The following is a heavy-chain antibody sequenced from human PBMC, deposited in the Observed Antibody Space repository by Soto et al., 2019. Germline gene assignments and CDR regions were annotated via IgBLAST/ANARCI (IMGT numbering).Heavy chain of an antibody. CDR2: INSDGSST. Sequence: EVQLVESGGGLVQPGGSLRVSCAASGFTFSSYWMHWVRQAPGKGLVWVSRINSDGSSTSYADSVKGRFTISRDNAKNTLYLQMNSLRAEDRAIYYCARRGAVAGLHYWGQGTLVTVSS. J-gene: IGHJ4*02. CDR1: GFTFSSYW. CDR3: ARRGAVAGLHY. V-gene: IGHV3-74*01. D-gene: IGHD6-19*01.